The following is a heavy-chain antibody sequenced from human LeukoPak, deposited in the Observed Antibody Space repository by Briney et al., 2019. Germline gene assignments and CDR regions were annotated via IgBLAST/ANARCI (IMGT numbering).Heavy chain of an antibody. CDR2: ISAYNGNT. CDR1: GYTFTSYG. CDR3: ARVGIAVAGISYFDY. Sequence: ASVKVSCKASGYTFTSYGLTWVRQAPGQGLEWMGWISAYNGNTNYAQKLQGRITMTTDTSTSTAYMELRSLRSDDTAVYYCARVGIAVAGISYFDYWGQGTLVTVSS. V-gene: IGHV1-18*01. J-gene: IGHJ4*02. D-gene: IGHD6-19*01.